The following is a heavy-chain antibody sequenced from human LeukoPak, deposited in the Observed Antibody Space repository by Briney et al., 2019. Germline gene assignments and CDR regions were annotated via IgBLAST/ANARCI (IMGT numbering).Heavy chain of an antibody. Sequence: GGSLRLSCAASGFTFSSHWMSWVRQAPGKGLEWVANIKQEGGEKHYVDSVKGRFTISRDNAKNSLYLQMNSLRAEDTAVYYCARDYVSQSGSDYTRVYYYYGMDVWGQGTTVTVSS. CDR2: IKQEGGEK. CDR1: GFTFSSHW. V-gene: IGHV3-7*01. CDR3: ARDYVSQSGSDYTRVYYYYGMDV. D-gene: IGHD3-10*01. J-gene: IGHJ6*02.